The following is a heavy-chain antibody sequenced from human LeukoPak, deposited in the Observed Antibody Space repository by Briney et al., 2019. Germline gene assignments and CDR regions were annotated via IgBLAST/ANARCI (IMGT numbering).Heavy chain of an antibody. D-gene: IGHD1-1*01. CDR2: ISSSSSTI. CDR3: ARKYNWNDKYFDY. V-gene: IGHV3-48*01. CDR1: GFTFSSYS. Sequence: GGSLRLSCAASGFTFSSYSMNWVRQAPGKGLEWGSYISSSSSTIDYADSVKGRFTISRDNAKNSLYLQMNSLRAEDTAVYYCARKYNWNDKYFDYWGQGTLVTVSS. J-gene: IGHJ4*02.